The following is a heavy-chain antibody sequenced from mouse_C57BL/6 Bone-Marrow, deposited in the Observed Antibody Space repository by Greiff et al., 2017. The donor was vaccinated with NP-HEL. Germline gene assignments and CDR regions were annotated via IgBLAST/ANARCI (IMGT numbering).Heavy chain of an antibody. V-gene: IGHV5-4*01. Sequence: EVQLQESGGGLVKPGGSLKLSCAASGFTFSSYAMSWVRQTPEKRLEWVATISDGGSYTYYPDNVKGRFTISRDNAKNNLYLQMSHLKSEDTAMYYCGRVPYYYGSSYAMDYWGQGTSVTVSS. CDR2: ISDGGSYT. CDR1: GFTFSSYA. D-gene: IGHD1-1*01. J-gene: IGHJ4*01. CDR3: GRVPYYYGSSYAMDY.